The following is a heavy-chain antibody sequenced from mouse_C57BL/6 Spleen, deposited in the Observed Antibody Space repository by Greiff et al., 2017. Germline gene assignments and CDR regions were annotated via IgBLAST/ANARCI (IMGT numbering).Heavy chain of an antibody. CDR1: GFSLTSYG. D-gene: IGHD4-1*01. Sequence: VQLKESGPGLVQPSQSLSITCTVSGFSLTSYGVHWVRQSPGKGLEWLGVIWSGGSTDYNAAFISRLSISKDNSKSQVFFKMNSLQADDTAIYYCATSGTAMDYWGQGTSVTVSS. CDR3: ATSGTAMDY. CDR2: IWSGGST. J-gene: IGHJ4*01. V-gene: IGHV2-2*01.